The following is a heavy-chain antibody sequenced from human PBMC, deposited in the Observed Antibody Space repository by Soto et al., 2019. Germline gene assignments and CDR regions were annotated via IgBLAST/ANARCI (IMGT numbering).Heavy chain of an antibody. V-gene: IGHV4-4*02. CDR2: IYHSGST. D-gene: IGHD3-16*01. CDR1: SGSISSSNW. J-gene: IGHJ6*02. Sequence: SETLSLTCAVSSGSISSSNWWSWVRQPPGKGLEWIGEIYHSGSTNYNPSLKSRVTISVDTSKNQFSLKLSSVTAADTAVYYCARDWGVYYGMDVWGQGTTVTVSS. CDR3: ARDWGVYYGMDV.